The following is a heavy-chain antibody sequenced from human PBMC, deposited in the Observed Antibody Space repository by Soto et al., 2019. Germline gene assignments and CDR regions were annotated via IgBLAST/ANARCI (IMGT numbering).Heavy chain of an antibody. D-gene: IGHD2-15*01. J-gene: IGHJ3*02. Sequence: QLQLQESGPGLVKPSETLSLTCTVSGGSISSSSYYWGWIRQPPGKGLEGIGSIYYSGSTYYNPSLKSPVTISVDTSTYQFSLKLSSVTAADTAVYYCAGYCSGGSCSHDAFDIWGQGTMVTVSS. CDR3: AGYCSGGSCSHDAFDI. CDR2: IYYSGST. CDR1: GGSISSSSYY. V-gene: IGHV4-39*01.